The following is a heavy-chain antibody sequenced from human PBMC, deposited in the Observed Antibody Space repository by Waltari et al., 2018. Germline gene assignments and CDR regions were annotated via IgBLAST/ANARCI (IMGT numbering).Heavy chain of an antibody. CDR2: INHSGST. V-gene: IGHV4-38-2*01. J-gene: IGHJ2*01. D-gene: IGHD1-26*01. CDR1: DYSISSGFY. CDR3: ARQGGYINVWWEDYWYCDH. Sequence: QVHLQVSGPGLVTPSETLSLTCAVSDYSISSGFYWGWIRQPPGKGLEWIGSINHSGSTITNPSQKSQVTIPVDTALIDCSVKLNFGTATDTAVYYCARQGGYINVWWEDYWYCDHWGRGTLGTVSS.